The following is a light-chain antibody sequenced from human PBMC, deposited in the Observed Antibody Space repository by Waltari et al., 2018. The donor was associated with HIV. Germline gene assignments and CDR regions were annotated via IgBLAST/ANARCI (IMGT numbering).Light chain of an antibody. CDR3: SSYTSSSTRV. J-gene: IGLJ3*02. Sequence: QSALTQPASVSGSPGQSITISCTGTNNDVGGYTYVSWYQQHPGKAPKPIIYDVSNRPSGVSNRFSGSKSGNTASLTISGLQAEDEADYYCSSYTSSSTRVFGGGTKLTVL. CDR2: DVS. V-gene: IGLV2-14*03. CDR1: NNDVGGYTY.